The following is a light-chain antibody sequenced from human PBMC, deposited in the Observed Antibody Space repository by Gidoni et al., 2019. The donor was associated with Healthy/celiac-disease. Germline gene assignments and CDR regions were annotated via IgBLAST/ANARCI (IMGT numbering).Light chain of an antibody. Sequence: QSVLTQQPSVSGAPVQRVTISCTGSSSNIGAGYDVHWYQQLPGTAPKLLIYGNSNRPSGVPDRFSGSKSGTSASLAITGLQAEDEADYYCQSYDSSLSGVVFGGGTKLTVL. CDR3: QSYDSSLSGVV. CDR2: GNS. V-gene: IGLV1-40*01. CDR1: SSNIGAGYD. J-gene: IGLJ2*01.